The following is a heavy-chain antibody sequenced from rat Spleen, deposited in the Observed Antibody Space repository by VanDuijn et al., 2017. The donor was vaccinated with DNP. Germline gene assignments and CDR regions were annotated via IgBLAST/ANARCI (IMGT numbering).Heavy chain of an antibody. CDR3: TTLNFYASLAEYFDY. D-gene: IGHD1-12*01. V-gene: IGHV5S10*01. CDR2: IVHDGSRT. J-gene: IGHJ2*01. Sequence: EVQLVESGGGLVQPGRSLKVSCAASGFVFSDYNMAWVRQGPKKGLEWVAHIVHDGSRTYYRDSVKGRFTISRDNAKNILHLQMDSLRSEDTATYYCTTLNFYASLAEYFDYWGQGVMVTVSS. CDR1: GFVFSDYN.